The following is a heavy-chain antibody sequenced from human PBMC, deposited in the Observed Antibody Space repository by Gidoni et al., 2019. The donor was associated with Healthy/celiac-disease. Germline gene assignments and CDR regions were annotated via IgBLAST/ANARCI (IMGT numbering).Heavy chain of an antibody. CDR1: GCSTRSYY. J-gene: IGHJ4*02. CDR2: IYYSGST. CDR3: ARVGDYYDSSGYFDY. D-gene: IGHD3-22*01. Sequence: QSQLQESGPGPVKPYPTLSPTCTVSGCSTRSYYWSWIRQPPGKGLEWLGYIYYSGSTNYNPSLKSRVTISVATSKNQFSLKLSSVTAADTAVYYCARVGDYYDSSGYFDYWGQGTLVTVSS. V-gene: IGHV4-59*01.